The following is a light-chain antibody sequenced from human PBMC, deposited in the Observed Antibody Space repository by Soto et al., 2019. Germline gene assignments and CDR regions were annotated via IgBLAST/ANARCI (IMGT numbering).Light chain of an antibody. V-gene: IGLV4-69*01. J-gene: IGLJ2*01. CDR2: LNSDGSH. Sequence: QAVVTQSPSASASLGASVKLTCTLSSGHSSYAIAWHQQQPEKGPRYLMKLNSDGSHSKGDGISDRFSGSSSGAERYLTISSLQSEDEADYYCQTWGTGTLVFGGGTKLTVL. CDR3: QTWGTGTLV. CDR1: SGHSSYA.